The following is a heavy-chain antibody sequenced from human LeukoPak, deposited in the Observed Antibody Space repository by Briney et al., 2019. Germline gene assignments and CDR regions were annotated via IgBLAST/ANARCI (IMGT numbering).Heavy chain of an antibody. CDR2: IHWYGDTT. Sequence: GGSLRLSCTASGFTFDDYGMNSVRQAPGKGLEWISGIHWYGDTTNYAASVEGRFTISRDNAKNSRYLQMNSLRAEDTALYYCARGLRYYYYYYMDVWGKGTTVTASS. V-gene: IGHV3-20*04. D-gene: IGHD3-9*01. CDR3: ARGLRYYYYYYMDV. CDR1: GFTFDDYG. J-gene: IGHJ6*03.